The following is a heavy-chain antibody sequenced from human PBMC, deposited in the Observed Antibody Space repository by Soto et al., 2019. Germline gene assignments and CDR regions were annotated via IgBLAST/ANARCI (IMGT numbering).Heavy chain of an antibody. CDR3: ARWGAKAGSYPNFDI. CDR2: IYPGDSDT. D-gene: IGHD3-10*01. Sequence: GESLKISCKGSGYSFTSYWISWVRQMPGKGLEWMGIIYPGDSDTRYSPSFQGQVTISADKSISTAYLQWSSLKASDTAMYYCARWGAKAGSYPNFDIWGQGTMVTVSS. CDR1: GYSFTSYW. J-gene: IGHJ3*02. V-gene: IGHV5-51*01.